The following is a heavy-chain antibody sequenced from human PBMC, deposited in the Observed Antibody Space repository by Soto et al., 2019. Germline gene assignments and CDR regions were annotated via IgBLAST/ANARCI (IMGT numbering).Heavy chain of an antibody. D-gene: IGHD7-27*01. CDR1: GDSISNLDYF. CDR2: IYKSATT. Sequence: QVQLLESGPGLVKPSQTLSLTCSVSGDSISNLDYFWAWIRQRPGQALEYIGYIYKSATTYYNPSFQSRVAISVDTSKSQFSLNVNSVTAADTAVYFCARGRYCLTGRCFPNWFDSWGQGALVTVSS. V-gene: IGHV4-30-4*01. J-gene: IGHJ5*01. CDR3: ARGRYCLTGRCFPNWFDS.